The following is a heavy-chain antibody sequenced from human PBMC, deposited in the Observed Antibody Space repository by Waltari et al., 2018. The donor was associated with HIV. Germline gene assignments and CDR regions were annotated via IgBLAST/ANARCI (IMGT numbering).Heavy chain of an antibody. CDR1: GGSIRSGSYY. J-gene: IGHJ4*02. Sequence: QVQLQESGPGLVKPAQTLSLTCTVSGGSIRSGSYYWSWIRQTAGKGLEWIGRIYARGSTNYNPSLKSRVTISVDTSKNQFSLKLSSVTAADTAVYYCARDRPYYYGSGSLRYFDYWGQGTLVTVSS. CDR3: ARDRPYYYGSGSLRYFDY. CDR2: IYARGST. V-gene: IGHV4-61*02. D-gene: IGHD3-10*01.